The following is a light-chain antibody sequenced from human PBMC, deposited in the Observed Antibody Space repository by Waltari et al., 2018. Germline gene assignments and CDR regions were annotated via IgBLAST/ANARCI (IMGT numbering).Light chain of an antibody. CDR3: QHYNEHPLT. V-gene: IGKV3-15*01. CDR1: QSVSTN. CDR2: GAS. Sequence: EIVMTQSPATLSVSPGERATLSCRASQSVSTNLAWYPQKPGQAPRLLIFGASTRVTGIPARFSGSGSGTDFTLAISGLQSEDFALYYCQHYNEHPLTFGGGTKVEIK. J-gene: IGKJ4*01.